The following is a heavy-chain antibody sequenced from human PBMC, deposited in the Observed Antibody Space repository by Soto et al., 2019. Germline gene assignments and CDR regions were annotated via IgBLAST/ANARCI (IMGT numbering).Heavy chain of an antibody. D-gene: IGHD1-26*01. CDR3: AKEHGPEGGRRPLYNYYGMDV. J-gene: IGHJ6*02. CDR1: GFTFTSYG. CDR2: ISSDGSKQ. Sequence: QLVESGGGVVQPGRSLRLSCAVSGFTFTSYGMHWVRQAPGKGLEWLAVISSDGSKQYYSDSVKGRFTISRDNSKNPVYLQMNSLRGDDTAVYYCAKEHGPEGGRRPLYNYYGMDVWGQGTTVTVSS. V-gene: IGHV3-30*18.